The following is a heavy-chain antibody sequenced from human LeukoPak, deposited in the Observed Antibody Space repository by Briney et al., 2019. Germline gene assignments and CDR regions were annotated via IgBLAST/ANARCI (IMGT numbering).Heavy chain of an antibody. Sequence: GGSLRLSCAASGFTFSDYYMSWIRQAPGKGLEWVSYISSSGSTIYYADSVKGRFTISRDNAKNSLYLQMNSLRAEDTAVYYCARDKLWYSYGAGPRHYYMDVWGKGTAVTVSS. CDR3: ARDKLWYSYGAGPRHYYMDV. CDR2: ISSSGSTI. CDR1: GFTFSDYY. D-gene: IGHD5-18*01. J-gene: IGHJ6*03. V-gene: IGHV3-11*04.